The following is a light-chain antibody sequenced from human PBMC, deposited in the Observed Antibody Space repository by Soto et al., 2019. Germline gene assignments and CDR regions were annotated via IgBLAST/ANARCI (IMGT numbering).Light chain of an antibody. CDR3: QQRHMWPIT. CDR1: QNVSNN. CDR2: GAS. J-gene: IGKJ5*01. V-gene: IGKV3-15*01. Sequence: EIVMTQSPAPLSVSLGDRATLSFRASQNVSNNLAWYQHIPGRAPRLLVYGASTRAPDFPARFSGSGSGTDFTLTISSLEPEDSAVYYCQQRHMWPITFGQGTRLEIK.